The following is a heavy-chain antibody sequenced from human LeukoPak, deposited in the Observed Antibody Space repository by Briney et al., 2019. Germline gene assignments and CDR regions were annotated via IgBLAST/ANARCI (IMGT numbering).Heavy chain of an antibody. CDR2: FNPEDGKT. J-gene: IGHJ3*02. CDR3: ARGDSLTFLDAFDM. Sequence: ASVTVSFKVSGYTLTEISMHWVRQAPGNGLEWMGGFNPEDGKTVYAQKFQGRVTMTEDTSTDTAYMELSSLRSEDTAVYYCARGDSLTFLDAFDMWGQGTMYTVSS. V-gene: IGHV1-24*01. CDR1: GYTLTEIS. D-gene: IGHD6-13*01.